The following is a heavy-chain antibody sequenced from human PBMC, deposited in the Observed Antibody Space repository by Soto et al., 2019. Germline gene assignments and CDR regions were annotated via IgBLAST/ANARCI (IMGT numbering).Heavy chain of an antibody. CDR2: IKPDGRDK. CDR1: GFTFSNYW. Sequence: GGSLRLSCAASGFTFSNYWMSWVRQAPGKGLEWVANIKPDGRDKYYMDSVKGRFTISRDNAKNSLFLQMNSLRVEDTAVYYCAKEGEQLWLPDYWGQGILVTVSS. D-gene: IGHD5-18*01. CDR3: AKEGEQLWLPDY. V-gene: IGHV3-7*05. J-gene: IGHJ4*02.